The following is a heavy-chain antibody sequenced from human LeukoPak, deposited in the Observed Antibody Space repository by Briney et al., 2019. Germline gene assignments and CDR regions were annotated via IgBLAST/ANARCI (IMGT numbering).Heavy chain of an antibody. Sequence: GGSLRLSCAASGFTFSSYWMSWVRQAPGKGLEWVANIKQDGSEKYYVDSVKGRFTISRDNAKNSLYLQMNSLRAEDTAVYYCARVVSSSWYSYNWFDPWGQGTLVTVSS. CDR1: GFTFSSYW. J-gene: IGHJ5*02. V-gene: IGHV3-7*01. D-gene: IGHD6-13*01. CDR2: IKQDGSEK. CDR3: ARVVSSSWYSYNWFDP.